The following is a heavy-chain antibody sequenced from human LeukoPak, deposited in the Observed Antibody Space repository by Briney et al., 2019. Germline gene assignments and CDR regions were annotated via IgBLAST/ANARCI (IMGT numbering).Heavy chain of an antibody. V-gene: IGHV3-30*03. D-gene: IGHD5-12*01. CDR3: AREVWLRRFPASHFDY. CDR1: GFTFRTYG. J-gene: IGHJ4*02. Sequence: GGSLRLSCAASGFTFRTYGMHWVRRAPGKGLEWVAVISYDGNDKYYADSVRGRFTISRDNSKNTLHLQMNSLRAEDTAVYYCAREVWLRRFPASHFDYWGQGTLVTVSS. CDR2: ISYDGNDK.